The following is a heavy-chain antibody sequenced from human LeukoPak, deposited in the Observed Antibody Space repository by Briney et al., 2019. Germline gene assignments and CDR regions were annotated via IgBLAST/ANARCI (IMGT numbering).Heavy chain of an antibody. J-gene: IGHJ4*02. CDR2: IIPIFGIA. CDR3: AREIAVAGLGPFDY. CDR1: VGTFICYA. Sequence: SVKVSCKASVGTFICYAISWVRQAPGQGLEWMGRIIPIFGIANYAQKFQGRVTITADKSTSTAYMELGSLRSEDTAVYYCAREIAVAGLGPFDYWGQGTLVTVSS. D-gene: IGHD6-19*01. V-gene: IGHV1-69*04.